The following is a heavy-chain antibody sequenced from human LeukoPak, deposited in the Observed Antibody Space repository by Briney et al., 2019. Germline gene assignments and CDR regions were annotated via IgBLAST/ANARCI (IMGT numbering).Heavy chain of an antibody. J-gene: IGHJ3*02. CDR1: GGSFSGYY. V-gene: IGHV4-34*01. CDR2: INHSGST. CDR3: ASAETDAFDI. Sequence: SETLSLTCAVYGGSFSGYYWSWIRQPPEKGLEWIGEINHSGSTNYNPSLKSRVTISVDTSKNQFSLKLSSVTAADTAVYYCASAETDAFDIWGQGTMVTVSS.